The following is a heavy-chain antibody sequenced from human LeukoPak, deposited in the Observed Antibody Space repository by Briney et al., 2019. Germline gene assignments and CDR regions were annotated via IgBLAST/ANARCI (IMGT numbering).Heavy chain of an antibody. Sequence: GGSLRLSCAASGFTFSNYGVHWVRQAPDKGLEWVAFIRYDGSDKYYADSVKGRFTISRDNAKNSLYLQMNSLRAEDTAVYYCARVRYGDSPFDYWGQGTLVTVSS. CDR3: ARVRYGDSPFDY. J-gene: IGHJ4*02. V-gene: IGHV3-30*02. CDR2: IRYDGSDK. D-gene: IGHD4-17*01. CDR1: GFTFSNYG.